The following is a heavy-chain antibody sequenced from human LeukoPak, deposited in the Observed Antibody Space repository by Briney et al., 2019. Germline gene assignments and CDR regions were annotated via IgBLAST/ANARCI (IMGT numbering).Heavy chain of an antibody. Sequence: GGSLRLSCAASGFTFSSYWMHWVRQAPGKGLVWVSRINSDGSGTSYADSVKGRFTISRDNAKNTLYLQMNSLRAEDTAVYYCARETLGMATMTGLDYWGQGTLVTVSS. J-gene: IGHJ4*02. CDR2: INSDGSGT. CDR3: ARETLGMATMTGLDY. V-gene: IGHV3-74*01. D-gene: IGHD5-24*01. CDR1: GFTFSSYW.